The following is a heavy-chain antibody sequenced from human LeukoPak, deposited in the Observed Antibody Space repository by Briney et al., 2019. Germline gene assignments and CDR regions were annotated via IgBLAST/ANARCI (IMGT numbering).Heavy chain of an antibody. J-gene: IGHJ4*02. D-gene: IGHD3-22*01. CDR2: SNAGNGNT. CDR1: GYTFTSYA. Sequence: GASVKVSCKASGYTFTSYAMHWVRQAPGQRLEWMGWSNAGNGNTKYSQEFQGRVTITRDTSASTAYMELSSLRSEDMAVYYCAKHLGGNYFDRPFDYWGQGTLVTVSS. V-gene: IGHV1-3*02. CDR3: AKHLGGNYFDRPFDY.